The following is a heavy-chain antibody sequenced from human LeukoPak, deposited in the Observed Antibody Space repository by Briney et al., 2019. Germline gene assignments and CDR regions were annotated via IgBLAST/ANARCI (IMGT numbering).Heavy chain of an antibody. Sequence: ASVKVSCKASGGTFSSYAISWVRQAPGQGLAWMGRIIPILGIANYAQKFQGRVTITADKSTSTAYMELSSLRSEDTAVYYCASDYGGNPPTAWGQGTLVTVSS. D-gene: IGHD4-23*01. CDR1: GGTFSSYA. J-gene: IGHJ5*02. CDR3: ASDYGGNPPTA. CDR2: IIPILGIA. V-gene: IGHV1-69*04.